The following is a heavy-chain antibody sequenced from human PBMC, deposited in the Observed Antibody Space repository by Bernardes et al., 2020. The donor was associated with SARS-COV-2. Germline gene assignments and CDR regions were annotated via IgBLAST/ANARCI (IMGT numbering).Heavy chain of an antibody. CDR2: IYYSWTT. CDR1: GDSISSGSYY. CDR3: ARDRGEVMTLFGVVTGPQYFDF. D-gene: IGHD3-3*01. Sequence: SETLSLTCSVSGDSISSGSYYWNWVRQHPGKGLEWIGCIYYSWTTYYNPSLKSRVTISVDTSKSQFSLELRSVTAADTAVYYCARDRGEVMTLFGVVTGPQYFDFWGQGTLVTVSS. J-gene: IGHJ4*02. V-gene: IGHV4-31*03.